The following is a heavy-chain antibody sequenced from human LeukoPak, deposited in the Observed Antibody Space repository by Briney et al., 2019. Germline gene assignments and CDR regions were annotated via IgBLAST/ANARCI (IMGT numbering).Heavy chain of an antibody. J-gene: IGHJ2*01. CDR1: GGSISTYY. D-gene: IGHD4-23*01. V-gene: IGHV4-59*08. Sequence: SETLSLTCTVSGGSISTYYWTWIRQSPGKGLELIGYIYDSGSTNYNPSLKSRVTISVDTSKNQSSLKLSSVTAADTAVYYCARRVTTVVTPAYWYFDLWGRGTLVTVSS. CDR3: ARRVTTVVTPAYWYFDL. CDR2: IYDSGST.